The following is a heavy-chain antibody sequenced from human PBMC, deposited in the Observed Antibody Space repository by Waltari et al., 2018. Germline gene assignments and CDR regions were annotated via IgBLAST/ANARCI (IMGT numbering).Heavy chain of an antibody. CDR2: ISYDGSNK. CDR3: ARSRRDGYRDYYYYGMDV. D-gene: IGHD5-12*01. CDR1: GFTFSSYA. J-gene: IGHJ6*02. V-gene: IGHV3-30*01. Sequence: QVQLVESGGGVVQPGRSLSLSCAASGFTFSSYAMHWVRQAPGQGLEWVAVISYDGSNKYYADSVKGRFTISRDNSKNTLYLQMNSLRAEDTAVYYCARSRRDGYRDYYYYGMDVWGQGTTVTVSS.